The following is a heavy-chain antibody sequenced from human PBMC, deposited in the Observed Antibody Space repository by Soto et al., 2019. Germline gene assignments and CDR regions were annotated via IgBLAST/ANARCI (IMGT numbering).Heavy chain of an antibody. D-gene: IGHD6-13*01. J-gene: IGHJ5*02. V-gene: IGHV1-46*01. CDR3: ARDYGSSWPTTWFDP. Sequence: QVQLVQSGAEVKKPGASVKVSCKASGYTFTSYYMHWVRQAPGQGLEWMGIINPSGGSTSYAQKFQGRVTMTRDTSTSTVYMELSSLRSEDTAVYYCARDYGSSWPTTWFDPWGQGTLVTVSS. CDR1: GYTFTSYY. CDR2: INPSGGST.